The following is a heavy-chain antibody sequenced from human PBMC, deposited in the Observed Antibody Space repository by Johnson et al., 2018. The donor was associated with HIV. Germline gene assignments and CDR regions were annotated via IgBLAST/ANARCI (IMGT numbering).Heavy chain of an antibody. J-gene: IGHJ3*02. V-gene: IGHV3-30*14. CDR1: GFRFSNYA. CDR2: ISDDGSNI. D-gene: IGHD1-26*01. Sequence: QVQLVESGGGVVQPGRSLRLSCAASGFRFSNYALHWVRQTPGKGLEWVALISDDGSNIYYADSVKGRFSISRDNSKNTLYLQMNSLRVEDTAVYYCAREGAWEVRPGAFDIWGQGTMVTVSS. CDR3: AREGAWEVRPGAFDI.